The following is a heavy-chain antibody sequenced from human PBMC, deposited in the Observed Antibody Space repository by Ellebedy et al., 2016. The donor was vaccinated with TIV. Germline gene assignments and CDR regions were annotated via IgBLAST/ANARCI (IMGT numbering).Heavy chain of an antibody. CDR1: GGSISSYY. V-gene: IGHV4-59*08. Sequence: SETLSLTCTVSGGSISSYYWSWIRQPPGKGLEWIGYISHSGSTNYNSSLKSRVTILEDTSKNQLSLKLNSVTAADTAVYYCARQYPSLRGGAFDIWGQGTMVTVSS. CDR2: ISHSGST. J-gene: IGHJ3*02. CDR3: ARQYPSLRGGAFDI. D-gene: IGHD4-23*01.